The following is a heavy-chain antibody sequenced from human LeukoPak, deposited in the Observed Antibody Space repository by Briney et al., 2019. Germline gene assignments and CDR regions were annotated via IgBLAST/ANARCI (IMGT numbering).Heavy chain of an antibody. V-gene: IGHV4-4*09. J-gene: IGHJ5*02. CDR3: ARGGSGQQLGGAWFDP. CDR2: IYTSGST. CDR1: GGSISSYY. Sequence: PSETLSLTCTVSGGSISSYYWSWIRQPPGKGLEWIGYIYTSGSTNYNPSLKSRVTISVDTSKNQFSLKLSSVTAADTAVYYCARGGSGQQLGGAWFDPWGQGTLVTVSS. D-gene: IGHD6-6*01.